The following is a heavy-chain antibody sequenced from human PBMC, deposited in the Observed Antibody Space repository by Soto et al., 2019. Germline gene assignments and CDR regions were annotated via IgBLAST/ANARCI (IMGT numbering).Heavy chain of an antibody. CDR3: ARVKGMFGVLITGRDAFDI. Sequence: SETLSLTCTVSGGSISRYYWSWIRQPPGKGLEWIGYIYNSGSTNHNPSLKSRVTISVDTSKNEFSLKLSYVTAADTAIYYCARVKGMFGVLITGRDAFDIWGQGTMVTVSS. CDR2: IYNSGST. D-gene: IGHD3-3*01. J-gene: IGHJ3*02. CDR1: GGSISRYY. V-gene: IGHV4-59*01.